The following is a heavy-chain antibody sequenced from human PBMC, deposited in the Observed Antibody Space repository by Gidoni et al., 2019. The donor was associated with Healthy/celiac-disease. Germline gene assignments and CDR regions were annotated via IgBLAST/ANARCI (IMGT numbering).Heavy chain of an antibody. CDR1: GGSVSSGSYY. V-gene: IGHV4-61*01. D-gene: IGHD3-22*01. J-gene: IGHJ2*01. CDR3: ARGGYYDSSGEGWYFDL. Sequence: QVQLQESGPGLVKPSETLSLTCTVSGGSVSSGSYYWSWIRQPPGKGLEWIGYIYYSGSTNDNPSLKSRVTISVDTSKNQFSLKLSSVTAADTAVYYCARGGYYDSSGEGWYFDLWGRGTLVTVSS. CDR2: IYYSGST.